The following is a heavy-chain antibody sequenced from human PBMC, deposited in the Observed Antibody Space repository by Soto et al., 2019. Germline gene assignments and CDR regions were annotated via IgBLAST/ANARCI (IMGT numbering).Heavy chain of an antibody. D-gene: IGHD4-4*01. CDR1: GYSFTSYW. V-gene: IGHV5-51*01. Sequence: GESLKISCKGSGYSFTSYWIGWVRQMPGKGLEWMGIIYPGDSDTRYSPSFQGQVTISADKSISTAYLQWSSLKASDTAMYYCARHTRTVRKEDAFDIWGQGTMVTVSS. CDR3: ARHTRTVRKEDAFDI. CDR2: IYPGDSDT. J-gene: IGHJ3*02.